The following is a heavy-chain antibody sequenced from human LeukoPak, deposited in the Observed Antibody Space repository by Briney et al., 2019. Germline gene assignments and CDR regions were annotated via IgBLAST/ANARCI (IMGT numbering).Heavy chain of an antibody. J-gene: IGHJ3*02. D-gene: IGHD6-13*01. CDR2: VYSSGTT. V-gene: IGHV4-4*07. CDR3: ARGYKPASGKDGAFDI. CDR1: GDSINNFY. Sequence: PSETLSLTCTVAGDSINNFYWSWIRQPAGKGLEWLGRVYSSGTTDYNPSLKSRVSMSVDTSSNQFSLRLSSMTAADTALYYCARGYKPASGKDGAFDIWGQGTMVTVSS.